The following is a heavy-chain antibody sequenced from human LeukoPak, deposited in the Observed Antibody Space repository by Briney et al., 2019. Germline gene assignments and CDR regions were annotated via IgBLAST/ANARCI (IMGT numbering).Heavy chain of an antibody. Sequence: GASVKVSCKASGYTFTGYYMHWVRQAPGQGLEWMGWINPNSGGTNYAQKFQGRVTMTRDTSISTAYMELSRLRSDDTAVYYCARDLHIVVVTAINNWFDPWGQGTLVTVSS. V-gene: IGHV1-2*02. J-gene: IGHJ5*02. CDR3: ARDLHIVVVTAINNWFDP. CDR2: INPNSGGT. D-gene: IGHD2-21*02. CDR1: GYTFTGYY.